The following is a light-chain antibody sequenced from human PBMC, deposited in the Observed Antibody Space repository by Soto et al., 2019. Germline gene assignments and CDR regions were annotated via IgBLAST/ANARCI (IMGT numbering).Light chain of an antibody. V-gene: IGKV1-12*01. J-gene: IGKJ1*01. CDR3: QQANSFPWT. CDR2: AAS. CDR1: QGISSW. Sequence: IRMTQSPSSLSASTGDRVTMTCRASQGISSWLVWYQQKPGKAPKLLIYAASSLQSGVPSRFSGSGSGTDFTLTISGLQPEDLATYYCQQANSFPWTFGQGTKVDIK.